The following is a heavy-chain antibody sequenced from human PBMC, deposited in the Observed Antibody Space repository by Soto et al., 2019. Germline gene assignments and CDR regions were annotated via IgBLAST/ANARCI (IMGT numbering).Heavy chain of an antibody. V-gene: IGHV4-39*01. Sequence: SETLSLTCTVSGGSISSSSYYWGWIRQPPGKGLEWIGSIYYSGSTYYNPSLKSRVTISVDTSKNQFSLKLSSVTAADTAVYYCARRGPPVGDPSADYYFDYWGQGTLVTVSS. D-gene: IGHD3-16*01. CDR2: IYYSGST. CDR3: ARRGPPVGDPSADYYFDY. CDR1: GGSISSSSYY. J-gene: IGHJ4*02.